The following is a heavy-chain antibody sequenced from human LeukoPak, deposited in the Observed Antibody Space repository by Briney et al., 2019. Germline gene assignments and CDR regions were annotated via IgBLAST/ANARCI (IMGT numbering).Heavy chain of an antibody. CDR1: GFTFSDYY. J-gene: IGHJ4*02. V-gene: IGHV3-11*01. Sequence: PGGSLRLSCAASGFTFSDYYMSWVRQAPGKGLEYISYISSSGSTIHYADSVKGRFTLSRDNAKNSLSLEMNSLRAEDMAVYYCARGKYSFDYWGQGTLVTVSS. CDR2: ISSSGSTI. CDR3: ARGKYSFDY.